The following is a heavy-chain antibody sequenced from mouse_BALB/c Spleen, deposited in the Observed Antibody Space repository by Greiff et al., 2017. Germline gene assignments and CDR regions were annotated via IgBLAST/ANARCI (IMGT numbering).Heavy chain of an antibody. CDR2: IDPENGNT. V-gene: IGHV14-1*02. J-gene: IGHJ1*01. D-gene: IGHD2-2*01. CDR1: GFNIKDYY. Sequence: VQLQQSGAELVRPGALVKLSCKASGFNIKDYYMHWVKQRPEQGLEWIGWIDPENGNTIYDPKFQGKASITADTSSNTAYLQLSSLTSEDTAVYYCARRLDWYFDVWGAGTTVTVSS. CDR3: ARRLDWYFDV.